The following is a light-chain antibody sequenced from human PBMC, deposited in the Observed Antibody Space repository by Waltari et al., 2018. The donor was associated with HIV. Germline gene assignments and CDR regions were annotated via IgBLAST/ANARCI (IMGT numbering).Light chain of an antibody. Sequence: EIVMTQSPATLSVSPGERATLACRASQTVSTNLAWYQQKPGQAPRLLIYGASTRATGIPARFSGSGSGTEFTLTISSLQSEDFAVYYCQQYNNWPPYTFGQGTELEIK. CDR1: QTVSTN. V-gene: IGKV3-15*01. CDR3: QQYNNWPPYT. CDR2: GAS. J-gene: IGKJ2*01.